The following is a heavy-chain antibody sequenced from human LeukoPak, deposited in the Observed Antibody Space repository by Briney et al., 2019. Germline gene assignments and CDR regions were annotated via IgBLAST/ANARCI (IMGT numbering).Heavy chain of an antibody. CDR3: AQQPGRYSSGFA. CDR1: GFTFSSYA. J-gene: IGHJ4*02. D-gene: IGHD6-19*01. V-gene: IGHV3-23*01. Sequence: PGGSLRLSCAASGFTFSSYAMSWVRQAPGKGLEWVSAISGSGGSTYYADSVKGRFTISRDNSKNTLYLQMNSLRAEDTAVYYCAQQPGRYSSGFAWGQGTLVTVSS. CDR2: ISGSGGST.